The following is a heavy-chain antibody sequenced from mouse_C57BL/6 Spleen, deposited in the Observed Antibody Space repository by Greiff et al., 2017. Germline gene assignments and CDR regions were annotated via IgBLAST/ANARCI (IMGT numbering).Heavy chain of an antibody. CDR2: IDPSDSYT. CDR3: ARDYGSSYWYFDV. CDR1: GYTFTSYW. V-gene: IGHV1-69*01. Sequence: QVQLQQPGAELVMPGASVKLSCKASGYTFTSYWMHWVKQRPGQGLEWIGEIDPSDSYTTYNQKFKGKSTLTVDKSSSTAYMQLSSLTSEDSAVYYCARDYGSSYWYFDVWGTGTTVTVSS. D-gene: IGHD1-1*01. J-gene: IGHJ1*03.